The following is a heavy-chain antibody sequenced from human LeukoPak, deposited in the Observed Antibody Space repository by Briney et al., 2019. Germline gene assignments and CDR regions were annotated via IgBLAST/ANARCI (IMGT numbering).Heavy chain of an antibody. CDR3: AKVRGGWYYFDY. Sequence: GGSLRLSCAASGGTFRSYDMSWVRQAPGKGLEWVAGISGSGGSKYYADSVKGRFTISTDNSNNTLYLQMNSLRAEDTAVYYCAKVRGGWYYFDYWGQGTLVTVSS. D-gene: IGHD6-19*01. J-gene: IGHJ4*02. V-gene: IGHV3-23*01. CDR2: ISGSGGSK. CDR1: GGTFRSYD.